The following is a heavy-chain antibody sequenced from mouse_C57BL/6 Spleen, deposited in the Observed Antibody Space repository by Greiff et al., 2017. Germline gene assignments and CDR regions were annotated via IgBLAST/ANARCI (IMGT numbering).Heavy chain of an antibody. Sequence: EVKLVESGEGLVKPGGSLKLSCAASGFTFSSYAMSWVRQTPEKRLEWVAYISSGGDYIYYADTVKGRFTISRDNARNTLYLQMSSLKSEDTAMYYCTRDGYGKWGAMDYWGQGTSVTVSS. CDR1: GFTFSSYA. D-gene: IGHD2-10*02. V-gene: IGHV5-9-1*02. CDR3: TRDGYGKWGAMDY. CDR2: ISSGGDYI. J-gene: IGHJ4*01.